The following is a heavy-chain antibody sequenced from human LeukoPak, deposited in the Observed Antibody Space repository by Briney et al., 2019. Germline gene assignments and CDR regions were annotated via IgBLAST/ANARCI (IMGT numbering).Heavy chain of an antibody. Sequence: PGGSLRLSCAASGFTFSSYGMHWVRQAPGKGLEWVAVISYDGSNKYYADSVKGRFTISRDNSKNTLYLQMNSLRAEDTAVYYCAKNLRGYGDEPGYYYYYGMDVWGQGTTVTVSS. D-gene: IGHD4-17*01. CDR2: ISYDGSNK. J-gene: IGHJ6*02. CDR1: GFTFSSYG. V-gene: IGHV3-30*18. CDR3: AKNLRGYGDEPGYYYYYGMDV.